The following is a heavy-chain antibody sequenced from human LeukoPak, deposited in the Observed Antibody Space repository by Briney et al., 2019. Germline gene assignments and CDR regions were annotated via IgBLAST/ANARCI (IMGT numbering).Heavy chain of an antibody. D-gene: IGHD3-3*01. CDR1: GFTFSSYA. J-gene: IGHJ3*02. Sequence: GGSLRLSCAASGFTFSSYAMSWVRQAPGKGLEWVSAISGSGGSTYYADSVKGRFTISRDNSKNTLYLQMNSLRAEDTAVYYCTKCIGVVLDTFDIWGQGTMVTVSS. CDR2: ISGSGGST. V-gene: IGHV3-23*01. CDR3: TKCIGVVLDTFDI.